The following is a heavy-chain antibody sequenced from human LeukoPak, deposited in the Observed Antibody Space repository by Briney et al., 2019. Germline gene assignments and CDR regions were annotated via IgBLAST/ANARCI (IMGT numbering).Heavy chain of an antibody. J-gene: IGHJ5*02. CDR1: GGSISSGSYY. CDR3: ARAASDGNWFDP. Sequence: SETLSLTCTVSGGSISSGSYYWSWIRQPAEKDLEWIGRIYTSGNINYTPSLKSRVTISVDTSKNQFSLKLSSVTAADTAVYYCARAASDGNWFDPWGQGTLVTVSS. CDR2: IYTSGNI. V-gene: IGHV4-61*02.